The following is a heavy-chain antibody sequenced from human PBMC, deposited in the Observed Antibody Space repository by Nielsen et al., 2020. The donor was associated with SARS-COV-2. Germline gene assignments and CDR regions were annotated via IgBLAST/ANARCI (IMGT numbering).Heavy chain of an antibody. V-gene: IGHV1-8*01. CDR1: GYTFTAYD. J-gene: IGHJ4*02. CDR3: ARDGSWESSGYSLDS. D-gene: IGHD3-22*01. Sequence: ASVKVSCKASGYTFTAYDINWLRQATGQGLEWMGWMTPNNGATGYAQKFQGRVTLTWDTSISTAYMELSSLRAEDTATYYCARDGSWESSGYSLDSWGQGTLVTVSS. CDR2: MTPNNGAT.